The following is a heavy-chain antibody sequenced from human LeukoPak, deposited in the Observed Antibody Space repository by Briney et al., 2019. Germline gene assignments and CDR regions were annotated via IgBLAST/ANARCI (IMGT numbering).Heavy chain of an antibody. CDR3: ARYGHYCSGGSCYALGRWFDP. D-gene: IGHD2-15*01. Sequence: ASVKVSCKASGYTLTSFGISWVRQAPGQGLEWMGWINTNNGDTNYAQKFQGRVTMTTDTSTSTAYMELRSLISDDTAVYYCARYGHYCSGGSCYALGRWFDPWGQGTLVTVSS. J-gene: IGHJ5*02. V-gene: IGHV1-18*01. CDR2: INTNNGDT. CDR1: GYTLTSFG.